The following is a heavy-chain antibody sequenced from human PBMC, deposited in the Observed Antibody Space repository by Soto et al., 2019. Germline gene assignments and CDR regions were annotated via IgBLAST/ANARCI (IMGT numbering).Heavy chain of an antibody. CDR2: IYHSGST. CDR1: GGSISSSNW. CDR3: AGGHCSGGSCYPEDYYGMDV. J-gene: IGHJ6*02. D-gene: IGHD2-15*01. V-gene: IGHV4-4*02. Sequence: SETLSLTCAVSGGSISSSNWWSWVRPPPGTGLEWIGEIYHSGSTNYNPSLKSRVTISVDKSKHQFSLQLSSVTAADTAVYYCAGGHCSGGSCYPEDYYGMDVWGQGTTVTVSS.